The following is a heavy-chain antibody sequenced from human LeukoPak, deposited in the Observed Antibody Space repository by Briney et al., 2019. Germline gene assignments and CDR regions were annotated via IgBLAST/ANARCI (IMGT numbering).Heavy chain of an antibody. J-gene: IGHJ6*02. D-gene: IGHD3-22*01. CDR2: IVVGSGNT. CDR3: ARRAGSGSYYYYGMDV. V-gene: IGHV1-58*01. CDR1: GFTFTSSA. Sequence: ASVKVSCKASGFTFTSSAVQWVRQARGQRLEWIGWIVVGSGNTNYAQKFQGRVTITADKSTSTAYMELSSLRSEDTAVYYCARRAGSGSYYYYGMDVWGQGTTVTVSS.